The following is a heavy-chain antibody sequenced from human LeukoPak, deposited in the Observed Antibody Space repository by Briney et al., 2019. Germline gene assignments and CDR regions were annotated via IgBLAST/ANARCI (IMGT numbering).Heavy chain of an antibody. CDR3: ARRTSDSSGNYYGAFDI. CDR1: GGSLSGFY. CDR2: ISHSGST. Sequence: SEALSLTCAVYGGSLSGFYWSWIRQSPGKGLEWIAEISHSGSTTYNPSLKSLDSISIDTSKKQLSLKLNSVTAADTAVYYCARRTSDSSGNYYGAFDIWGQGTVVTVSS. V-gene: IGHV4-34*01. D-gene: IGHD3-22*01. J-gene: IGHJ3*02.